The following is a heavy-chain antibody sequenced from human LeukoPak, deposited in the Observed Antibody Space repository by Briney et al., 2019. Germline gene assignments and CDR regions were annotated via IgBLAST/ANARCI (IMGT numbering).Heavy chain of an antibody. CDR3: ARAPKHYYGSGRARGTDNWFDP. D-gene: IGHD3-10*01. V-gene: IGHV1-2*02. Sequence: ASVKVSCRASGYTFTGYYMHWVRQAPGQGLEWMGWINPNSGGTNYAQKFQGRVTMTRDTSISTAYMELSRLRSDDTAVYYCARAPKHYYGSGRARGTDNWFDPWGQGTLVTVSS. CDR2: INPNSGGT. CDR1: GYTFTGYY. J-gene: IGHJ5*02.